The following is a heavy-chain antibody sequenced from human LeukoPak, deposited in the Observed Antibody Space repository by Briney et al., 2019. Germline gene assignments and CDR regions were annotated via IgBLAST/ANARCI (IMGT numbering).Heavy chain of an antibody. D-gene: IGHD3-22*01. V-gene: IGHV4-59*01. CDR3: ARGRIGYYGSRGRAYDAFDI. CDR2: IYYSGST. CDR1: GGSISSYY. J-gene: IGHJ3*02. Sequence: SETLSLTCTVSGGSISSYYWSWIRQPPGKGLEWIGYIYYSGSTNYNPSLKSRVTIPVDTSKNQFSLKLSSVTAADTAVYYCARGRIGYYGSRGRAYDAFDIWGQGTMVTVSS.